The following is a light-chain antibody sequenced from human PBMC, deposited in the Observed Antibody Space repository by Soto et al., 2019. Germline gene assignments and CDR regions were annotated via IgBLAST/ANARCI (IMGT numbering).Light chain of an antibody. J-gene: IGKJ1*01. Sequence: EIVLTQSPGTLSLSPGERATLSCRASQSVRSNLAWYQQKPGQAPRLLIYGASTRATGIPARFSGSGSGTEFTLSIGSLQSEDFAVYYCQRYNNWPPTFGQGTKVDIK. CDR2: GAS. CDR1: QSVRSN. V-gene: IGKV3-15*01. CDR3: QRYNNWPPT.